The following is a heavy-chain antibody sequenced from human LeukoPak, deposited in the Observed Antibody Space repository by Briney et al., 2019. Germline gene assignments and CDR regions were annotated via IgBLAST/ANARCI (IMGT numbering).Heavy chain of an antibody. CDR2: ISNSSPNI. CDR1: GFTFSTYT. D-gene: IGHD3-22*01. Sequence: PGGSLRLSCAASGFTFSTYTMNWVRQAPGKGLEWVSSISNSSPNIYYADSVKGRFTISRDSAKDSLFLQMNSLRAEDTAVYYCARALHDSSGYYFDYWGQGTLVTVSS. CDR3: ARALHDSSGYYFDY. V-gene: IGHV3-21*01. J-gene: IGHJ4*02.